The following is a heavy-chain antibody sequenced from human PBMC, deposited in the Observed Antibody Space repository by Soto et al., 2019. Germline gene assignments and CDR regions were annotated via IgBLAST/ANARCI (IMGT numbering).Heavy chain of an antibody. D-gene: IGHD2-21*02. CDR3: ARVAVVTRNYYYYGMDV. Sequence: LSLTCTVSGGSISSYYWSWIRQPPGKGLEWIGYIYYSGSTNYNPSLKSRVTISVDTSKNQFSLKLSSVTAADTAVYYCARVAVVTRNYYYYGMDVWGQGTTVTVSS. V-gene: IGHV4-59*01. J-gene: IGHJ6*02. CDR1: GGSISSYY. CDR2: IYYSGST.